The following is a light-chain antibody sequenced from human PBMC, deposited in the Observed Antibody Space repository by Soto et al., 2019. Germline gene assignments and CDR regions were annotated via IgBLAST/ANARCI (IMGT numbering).Light chain of an antibody. CDR1: QTISSW. Sequence: DIQMTQSPSTLSGSVGDRVTITCRASQTISSWLAWYQQKPGKAPKLLIYKASTLKSGVPSRFSGSGSGTEFTLTINGLQPDDFATYYCQQYNSFPRTFGQRTKVDIK. CDR3: QQYNSFPRT. V-gene: IGKV1-5*03. J-gene: IGKJ1*01. CDR2: KAS.